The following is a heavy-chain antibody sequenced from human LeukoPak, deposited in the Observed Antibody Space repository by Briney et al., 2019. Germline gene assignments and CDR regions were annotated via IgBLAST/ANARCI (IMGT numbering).Heavy chain of an antibody. CDR2: MNPNSGGT. Sequence: ASVKVSCKASGYTFTGYYIHWVRQAAGQGLEWMGWMNPNSGGTDYAQKFQGRVTMTRDTSISTAYMELSRLRSDDTALYYCTRAPSSGPFDYWGQGTLVTVSS. CDR3: TRAPSSGPFDY. V-gene: IGHV1-2*02. J-gene: IGHJ4*02. CDR1: GYTFTGYY. D-gene: IGHD3-22*01.